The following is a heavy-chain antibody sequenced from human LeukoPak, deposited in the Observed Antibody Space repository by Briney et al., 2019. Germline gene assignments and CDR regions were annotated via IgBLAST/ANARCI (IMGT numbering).Heavy chain of an antibody. V-gene: IGHV5-51*01. D-gene: IGHD2-15*01. CDR1: GYSFTSYW. CDR2: IYPGDSNT. J-gene: IGHJ4*02. Sequence: GESLKISCKGSGYSFTSYWIAWVRQMPGKGLEWMGVIYPGDSNTKYSPSFQGQVTISADKSTSTAYLQWSSLKASDTATYYCARYPRRGRRDCCNGGIGVVYWGQGTLVTVSS. CDR3: ARYPRRGRRDCCNGGIGVVY.